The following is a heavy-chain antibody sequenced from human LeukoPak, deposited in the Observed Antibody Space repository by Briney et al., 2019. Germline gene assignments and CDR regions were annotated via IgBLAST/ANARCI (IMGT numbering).Heavy chain of an antibody. D-gene: IGHD2/OR15-2a*01. CDR3: ADSMTPGAFDI. V-gene: IGHV2-5*02. Sequence: SGPTLVNPTQTLTLTCTFSGFSLTTSIVGVGWIRQPPGKALEWLALIYWDDDKRYSPSLKSRLTITKDTSKNQVVLTMTNLDPVDTATYYCADSMTPGAFDIWGQGTMVTVSS. CDR1: GFSLTTSIVG. CDR2: IYWDDDK. J-gene: IGHJ3*02.